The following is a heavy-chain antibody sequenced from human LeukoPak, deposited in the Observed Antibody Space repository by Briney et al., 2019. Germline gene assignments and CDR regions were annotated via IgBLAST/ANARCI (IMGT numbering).Heavy chain of an antibody. J-gene: IGHJ4*02. CDR3: ASTKSGSYNSRDY. D-gene: IGHD1-26*01. CDR1: GFTFSSYE. CDR2: ISSSGSTI. Sequence: PGGSLRLSCAASGFTFSSYEMNWVRQPPGKGLEWVSYISSSGSTIYYADSVKGRFTISRDNAKNSLYLQMNSLRAEDTAVYYCASTKSGSYNSRDYWGQGTLVTVSS. V-gene: IGHV3-48*03.